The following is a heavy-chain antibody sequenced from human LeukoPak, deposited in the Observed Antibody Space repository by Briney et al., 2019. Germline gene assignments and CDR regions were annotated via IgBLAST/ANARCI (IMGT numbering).Heavy chain of an antibody. CDR3: VTTPFIVAGLSFDY. D-gene: IGHD6-19*01. CDR2: ISSKGGST. J-gene: IGHJ4*02. V-gene: IGHV3-64D*09. Sequence: GGSLRPSWSADGFTLSSFGMHWVRQAPGQGLEYVSAISSKGGSTYYADSVKGRFTISRDNSKSTLYLQMSSLRAEDTAVYYCVTTPFIVAGLSFDYWGQGTLVTVSS. CDR1: GFTLSSFG.